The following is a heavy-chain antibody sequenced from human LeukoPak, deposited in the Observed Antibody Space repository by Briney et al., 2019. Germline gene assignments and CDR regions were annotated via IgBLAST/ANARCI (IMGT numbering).Heavy chain of an antibody. Sequence: GESLKISCKASSYNFANYWIGWVHQMPGKGLEWMGILYPGGSQTLYSPSFQGQVTISVDWSTSTVYLQWSTLKASDTAMYYCARLSTHCSSTSCYTGGYDYWGQGTLVSVSS. V-gene: IGHV5-51*07. D-gene: IGHD2-2*02. J-gene: IGHJ4*02. CDR1: SYNFANYW. CDR3: ARLSTHCSSTSCYTGGYDY. CDR2: LYPGGSQT.